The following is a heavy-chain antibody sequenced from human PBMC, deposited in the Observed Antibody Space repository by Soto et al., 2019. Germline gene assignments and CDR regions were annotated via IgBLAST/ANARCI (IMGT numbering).Heavy chain of an antibody. J-gene: IGHJ5*02. CDR2: IWYDGSNK. Sequence: QVQLVESGGGVVQPGRSLRLSCAASGFTFSSYGMHWVRQAPGKGLEWVAVIWYDGSNKYYADSVKGRFTISRDNSKNTRYLQMNSLRAEDTAVYYWARVDQWSSCNWFDPWGQGTLVTVSS. CDR1: GFTFSSYG. CDR3: ARVDQWSSCNWFDP. D-gene: IGHD2-15*01. V-gene: IGHV3-33*01.